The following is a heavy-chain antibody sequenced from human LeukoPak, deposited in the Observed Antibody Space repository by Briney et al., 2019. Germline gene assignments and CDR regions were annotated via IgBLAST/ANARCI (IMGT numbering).Heavy chain of an antibody. CDR2: ISYDGSNK. CDR3: ASAVGY. V-gene: IGHV3-30-3*01. CDR1: GFTFSSYA. J-gene: IGHJ4*02. D-gene: IGHD1-26*01. Sequence: HPGGSLRLSCAASGFTFSSYAMHWVRQAPGKGLEWVAVISYDGSNKYYADSVKGRFTISRDNSKNTLYLQMNSLRSEDTAVYYCASAVGYWGQGTLVTVSS.